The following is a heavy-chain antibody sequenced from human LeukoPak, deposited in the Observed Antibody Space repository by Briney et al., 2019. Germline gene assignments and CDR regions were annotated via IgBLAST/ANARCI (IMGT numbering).Heavy chain of an antibody. D-gene: IGHD4-17*01. V-gene: IGHV1-2*02. CDR3: ASGDHRGGDYSSGN. J-gene: IGHJ4*02. Sequence: ASVKVSCKASGYRFTDYYMHWVRQAPGQGLEWMGWINPINGDTIYAQKFRGRVTVTRDTSITTAYMELSRLGSDDTAVYYCASGDHRGGDYSSGNWGQGTLVTVSS. CDR2: INPINGDT. CDR1: GYRFTDYY.